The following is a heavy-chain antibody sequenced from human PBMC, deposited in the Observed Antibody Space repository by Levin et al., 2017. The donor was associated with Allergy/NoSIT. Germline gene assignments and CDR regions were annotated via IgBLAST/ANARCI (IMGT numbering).Heavy chain of an antibody. CDR2: ISYDGSNK. V-gene: IGHV3-30*03. CDR3: AISPTSRDGYNYYRTGPELDY. D-gene: IGHD5-24*01. Sequence: GGSLRLSCAASGFTFSSYGMHWVRQAPGKGLEWVAVISYDGSNKYYADSVKGRFTISRDNSKNTLYLQMNSLRAEDTAVYYCAISPTSRDGYNYYRTGPELDYWGQGTLVTVSS. J-gene: IGHJ4*02. CDR1: GFTFSSYG.